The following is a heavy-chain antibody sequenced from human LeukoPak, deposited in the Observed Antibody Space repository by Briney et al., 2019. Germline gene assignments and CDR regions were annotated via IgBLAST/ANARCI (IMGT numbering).Heavy chain of an antibody. D-gene: IGHD6-13*01. Sequence: SETLSLTCTVSGGSISSYYWSWIRQPPGKGLEWIGYIYYSGSTNYNPSLKSRVTISVDTSKNLFSLKLSSVTAADTAVYYCASRSSYVGYSPDAFDIWGQGTMVTVSS. J-gene: IGHJ3*02. CDR3: ASRSSYVGYSPDAFDI. CDR1: GGSISSYY. V-gene: IGHV4-59*01. CDR2: IYYSGST.